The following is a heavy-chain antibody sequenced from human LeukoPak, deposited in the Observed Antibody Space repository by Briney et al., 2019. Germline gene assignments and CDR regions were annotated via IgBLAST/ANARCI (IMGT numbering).Heavy chain of an antibody. CDR3: AEPEGGYYDIRPD. J-gene: IGHJ4*02. CDR1: GLTFSNYA. V-gene: IGHV3-23*01. D-gene: IGHD3-22*01. CDR2: ISGSGGST. Sequence: PGGSLRLSCAASGLTFSNYAMSWVRQAPGKGLEWVSAISGSGGSTYYADSVKGRFTISRDNSKNTLYLQMNSLRAEDTAVYYCAEPEGGYYDIRPDWGQGTLVTVSS.